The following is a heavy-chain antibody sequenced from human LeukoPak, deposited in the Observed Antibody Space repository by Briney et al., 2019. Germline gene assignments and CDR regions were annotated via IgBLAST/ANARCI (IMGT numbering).Heavy chain of an antibody. Sequence: SETLSLTCTVSGASISPYYWSWIRQPAGKGLEWIGRIYNSGYTNYNPSLESRVTMSLDTSKNEFSLKLSSVTAADTAVYYCARGPYSYGFIDYWGQGTLVTVSS. CDR1: GASISPYY. CDR3: ARGPYSYGFIDY. V-gene: IGHV4-4*07. J-gene: IGHJ4*02. D-gene: IGHD5-18*01. CDR2: IYNSGYT.